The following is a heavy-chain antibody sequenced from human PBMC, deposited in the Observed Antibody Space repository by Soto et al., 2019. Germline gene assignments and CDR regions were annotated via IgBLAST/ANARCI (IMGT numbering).Heavy chain of an antibody. CDR1: GYTFTSYY. J-gene: IGHJ4*02. CDR3: ARDRRNYYGSGSGFDY. CDR2: INPSGGST. V-gene: IGHV1-46*01. Sequence: ASVKVSCKASGYTFTSYYMHWVRQAPGQGLEWMGIINPSGGSTSYAQKFQGRVTMTRDTSTSTVYMELRSLRSDDTAVYYCARDRRNYYGSGSGFDYWGQGTLVTVSS. D-gene: IGHD3-10*01.